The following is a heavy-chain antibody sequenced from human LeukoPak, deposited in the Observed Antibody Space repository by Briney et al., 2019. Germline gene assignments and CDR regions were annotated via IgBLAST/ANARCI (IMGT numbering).Heavy chain of an antibody. CDR3: AKELWFGERAFDY. J-gene: IGHJ4*02. Sequence: PGGSLRLSCAASGFTFSSYSMNWVRQAPGKGLEWVSSISSSSSYIYYADSVKGRFTISRDNSKNTLYLQMNSLRAEDTAVYYCAKELWFGERAFDYWGQGTLVTVSS. CDR2: ISSSSSYI. CDR1: GFTFSSYS. V-gene: IGHV3-21*04. D-gene: IGHD3-10*01.